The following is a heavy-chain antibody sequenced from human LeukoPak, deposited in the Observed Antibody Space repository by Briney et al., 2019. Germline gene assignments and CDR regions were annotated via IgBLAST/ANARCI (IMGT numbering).Heavy chain of an antibody. CDR1: GGTFNNHA. D-gene: IGHD1-14*01. J-gene: IGHJ6*03. CDR2: IVPMFGTT. CDR3: ASGPFLTFDHTPEGYYHYFMDV. Sequence: ASVKVSCKASGGTFNNHAFTWVRQAPGQGLEWMGGIVPMFGTTNYAQKFQGRLTITADVSTSTAYMELSSLRSEDTAVYYCASGPFLTFDHTPEGYYHYFMDVWGTGTTV. V-gene: IGHV1-69*13.